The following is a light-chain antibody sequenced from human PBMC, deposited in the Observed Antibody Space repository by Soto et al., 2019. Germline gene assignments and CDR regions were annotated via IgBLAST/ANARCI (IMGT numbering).Light chain of an antibody. V-gene: IGKV3-11*01. CDR3: QQRSVWPIT. J-gene: IGKJ5*01. Sequence: EMVMTQSPATLSVSPGERATLSCRAGQSVSSKLAWYQQKPGQAPRLLIYDTSTRATGIPARFSGSGSGTDFTLTISGLEPEDFAVYYCQQRSVWPITFGQGTRLEI. CDR2: DTS. CDR1: QSVSSK.